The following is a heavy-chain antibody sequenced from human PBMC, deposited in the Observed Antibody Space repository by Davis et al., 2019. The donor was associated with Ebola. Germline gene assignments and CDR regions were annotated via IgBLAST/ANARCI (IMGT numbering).Heavy chain of an antibody. Sequence: PSETLSLTCAVYGGSFSGYYWSWIRQPPGKGLEWIGEINHSGSTNYNPSLKSRVTISVDTSKNQFSLKLSSVTAADTAVYYCARGRTLLWFRELLWVSSGSSRYGMDVWGQGTTVTVSS. V-gene: IGHV4-34*01. CDR1: GGSFSGYY. CDR3: ARGRTLLWFRELLWVSSGSSRYGMDV. D-gene: IGHD3-10*01. CDR2: INHSGST. J-gene: IGHJ6*02.